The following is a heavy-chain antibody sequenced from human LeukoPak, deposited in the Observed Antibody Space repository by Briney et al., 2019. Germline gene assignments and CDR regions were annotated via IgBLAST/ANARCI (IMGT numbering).Heavy chain of an antibody. CDR1: GFTFSSYA. CDR2: ISYDGSNK. D-gene: IGHD2-21*02. CDR3: ARGYCGGDCSIDH. J-gene: IGHJ4*02. V-gene: IGHV3-30-3*01. Sequence: PGRSLRLSCAASGFTFSSYAMHWVRQAPGKGLEWVAVISYDGSNKYYADSVKGRFTISRDNSKNTLYLQMNSLRAEDAAVYYCARGYCGGDCSIDHWGQGTLVTVSS.